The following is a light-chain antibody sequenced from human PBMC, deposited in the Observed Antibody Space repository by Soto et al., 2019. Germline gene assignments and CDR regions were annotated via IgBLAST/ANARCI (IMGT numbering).Light chain of an antibody. J-gene: IGKJ1*01. CDR3: QQYSSFSWT. V-gene: IGKV1-5*01. Sequence: DIQMTQSPSTLSASVGDRVTITCRASQTISSWLAWHQQKSGRAPKLLIYDASSLEGGVPSRFSGSGSGTEFTLTISSLQPDDFATYYCQQYSSFSWTFGQGTKVDIK. CDR2: DAS. CDR1: QTISSW.